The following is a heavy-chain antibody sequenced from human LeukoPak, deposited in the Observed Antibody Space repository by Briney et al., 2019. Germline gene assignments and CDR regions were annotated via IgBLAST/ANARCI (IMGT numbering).Heavy chain of an antibody. J-gene: IGHJ6*03. D-gene: IGHD5-18*01. Sequence: ETLSLTCTVSGGSISSYYWSWIRQPPGKGLEWIGYIYYSGSTNYNPSLKSRVTISVDTSKNQFSLKLSSVTAADTAVYYCARGRRGYSYGYTGYYYYYMDVWGKGTTVTVSS. CDR1: GGSISSYY. V-gene: IGHV4-59*01. CDR2: IYYSGST. CDR3: ARGRRGYSYGYTGYYYYYMDV.